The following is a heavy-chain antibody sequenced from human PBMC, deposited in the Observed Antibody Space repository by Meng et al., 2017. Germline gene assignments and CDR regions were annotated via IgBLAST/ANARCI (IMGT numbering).Heavy chain of an antibody. Sequence: QVQLQQWGAGLLKPSETLSLTCAVYVGSFSGYYWSWIRQPPGKGLEWIGEINHSGSTNYNPSLKSRVTISVDTSKNQFSLKLSSVTAADTAVYYCARRGIAARPFYYWGQGTLVTVSS. CDR1: VGSFSGYY. V-gene: IGHV4-34*01. CDR3: ARRGIAARPFYY. J-gene: IGHJ4*02. D-gene: IGHD6-6*01. CDR2: INHSGST.